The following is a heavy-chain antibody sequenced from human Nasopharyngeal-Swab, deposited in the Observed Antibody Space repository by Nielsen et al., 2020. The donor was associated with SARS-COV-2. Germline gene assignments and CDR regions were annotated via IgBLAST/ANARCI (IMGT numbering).Heavy chain of an antibody. CDR1: GGSISSYY. CDR3: ATSDGGSGYS. D-gene: IGHD3-22*01. CDR2: IYYSGST. V-gene: IGHV4-59*01. J-gene: IGHJ4*02. Sequence: SETLSLTCTVSGGSISSYYWSWIRQPPGKGLEWIGYIYYSGSTGFNPSLKSRVTISVDTSKNQFSLKLSSVTAADTAVYYCATSDGGSGYSWGQGTLVTVSS.